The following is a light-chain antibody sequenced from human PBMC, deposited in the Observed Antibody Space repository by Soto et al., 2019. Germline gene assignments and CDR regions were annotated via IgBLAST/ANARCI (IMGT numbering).Light chain of an antibody. CDR3: QQRSNWPRT. CDR1: QSVSSH. V-gene: IGKV3-11*01. Sequence: EIWLTQSPGTLYFSPGGRVTLSPRASQSVSSHVVWYQQKPGQAPRLLIYGASNRATGIPDRFSGSGSGTDFTLTISSLEPEDFAVYYCQQRSNWPRTFGQGTKVDIK. J-gene: IGKJ1*01. CDR2: GAS.